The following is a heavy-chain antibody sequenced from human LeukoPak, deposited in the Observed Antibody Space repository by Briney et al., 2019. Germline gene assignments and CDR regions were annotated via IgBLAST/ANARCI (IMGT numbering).Heavy chain of an antibody. V-gene: IGHV3-7*01. D-gene: IGHD2-2*01. CDR1: GFTFSSYW. CDR2: IKQDGSEK. CDR3: AREVFGVVVPAAAFDY. J-gene: IGHJ4*02. Sequence: GGSLRLSCAASGFTFSSYWMSWVRQAPGKGLEWVANIKQDGSEKYYVDSVKGRSTISRDNAKNSLYLQMNSLRAEDTAVYYCAREVFGVVVPAAAFDYWGQGTLVTVSS.